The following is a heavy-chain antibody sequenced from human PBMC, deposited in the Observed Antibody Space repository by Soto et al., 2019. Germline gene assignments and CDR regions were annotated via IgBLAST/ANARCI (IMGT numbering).Heavy chain of an antibody. CDR2: ISPKSGGT. Sequence: ASVKVSCKASGYTFTGYYMHWVRQAPGQGFEWMGRISPKSGGTNYAQKFQGRVTMTWDTSLNTAYMQMNSLRSEDTAVYSCAMTPTPYTSGPFYWGQGTLVTVSS. D-gene: IGHD6-19*01. CDR3: AMTPTPYTSGPFY. J-gene: IGHJ4*02. V-gene: IGHV1-2*02. CDR1: GYTFTGYY.